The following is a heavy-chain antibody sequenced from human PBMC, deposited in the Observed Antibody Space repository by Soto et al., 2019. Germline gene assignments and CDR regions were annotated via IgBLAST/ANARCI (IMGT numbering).Heavy chain of an antibody. Sequence: ASVKGSCKASGYTFTRYYIHWGRQAPGQGLEWMGIINPSGGSTSYAQKFQGRVTMTRDTSTSTVHMELSSLRSEDTAVYYCARRRRYGSGSYYWYNYFDPWGQGTPVTSPQ. J-gene: IGHJ5*02. CDR1: GYTFTRYY. CDR2: INPSGGST. V-gene: IGHV1-46*01. CDR3: ARRRRYGSGSYYWYNYFDP. D-gene: IGHD3-10*01.